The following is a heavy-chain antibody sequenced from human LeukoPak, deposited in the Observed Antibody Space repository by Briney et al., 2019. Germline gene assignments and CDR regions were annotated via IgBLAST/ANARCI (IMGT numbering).Heavy chain of an antibody. Sequence: GGSLRLSCAASGFTFSSYSMNWVRQAPGKGLEWVSSISSSSSYIYYADSVKGRFTISRDNAKNSLYLQMNSLRAEDTAVYYCSRDLRGGYNPYFDYWGQGTLVTVSS. CDR1: GFTFSSYS. V-gene: IGHV3-21*01. CDR2: ISSSSSYI. CDR3: SRDLRGGYNPYFDY. D-gene: IGHD5-24*01. J-gene: IGHJ4*02.